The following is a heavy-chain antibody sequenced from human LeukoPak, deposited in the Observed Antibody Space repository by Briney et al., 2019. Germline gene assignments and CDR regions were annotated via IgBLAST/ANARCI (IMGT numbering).Heavy chain of an antibody. J-gene: IGHJ3*02. Sequence: SETLSLTCTVSGGSISSYYRSWIRQPPGKGLEWIGYIYYSGSTNYNPSLKSRVTISVDTSKNQFSLKLSSVTAADTAVYYCARDDSSGWYPGAFDIWGQGTMVTVSS. CDR3: ARDDSSGWYPGAFDI. CDR1: GGSISSYY. V-gene: IGHV4-59*01. D-gene: IGHD6-19*01. CDR2: IYYSGST.